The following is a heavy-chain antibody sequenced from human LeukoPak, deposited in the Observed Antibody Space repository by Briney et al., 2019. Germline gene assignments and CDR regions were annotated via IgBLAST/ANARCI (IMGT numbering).Heavy chain of an antibody. Sequence: PGGSLRLSCAASGFTFSSYAMSWVRQAPGKGLEWVSYISSSGSTIYYADSVKGRFTISRDNAKNSLYLQMNSLRAEDTAVYYCASGGSGWYPSGDYMDVWGKGTTVTVSS. D-gene: IGHD6-19*01. CDR2: ISSSGSTI. V-gene: IGHV3-48*04. CDR3: ASGGSGWYPSGDYMDV. CDR1: GFTFSSYA. J-gene: IGHJ6*03.